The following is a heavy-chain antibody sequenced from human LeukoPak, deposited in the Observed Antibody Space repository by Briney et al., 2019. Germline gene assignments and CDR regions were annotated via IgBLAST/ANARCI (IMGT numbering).Heavy chain of an antibody. CDR3: ARVGYCSSTSCQDWYFDL. Sequence: PGGSLRLSCAASGFSLSTYSMNWVRQAPGKGLEWVSSISSSSSYRYYADSVKGRFTISRDNAKNSLYLQMNSLRAEDTAVYYCARVGYCSSTSCQDWYFDLWGRGTLVTVSS. CDR1: GFSLSTYS. D-gene: IGHD2-2*03. V-gene: IGHV3-21*01. CDR2: ISSSSSYR. J-gene: IGHJ2*01.